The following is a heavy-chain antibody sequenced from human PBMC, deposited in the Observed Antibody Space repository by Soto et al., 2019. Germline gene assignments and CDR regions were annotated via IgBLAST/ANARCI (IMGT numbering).Heavy chain of an antibody. CDR2: ISESTSGI. CDR1: GFTFSSYS. J-gene: IGHJ3*02. CDR3: VRDYQYAFDI. D-gene: IGHD2-2*01. Sequence: EVQLVESGGGLVQPGGSLRLSCAASGFTFSSYSMNWVRQAPGKGLEWVSYISESTSGIYYADSVKGRFTISRDNAKNSLYLQMNSLRDEDTAVYYGVRDYQYAFDIWGQGTMLTVSS. V-gene: IGHV3-48*02.